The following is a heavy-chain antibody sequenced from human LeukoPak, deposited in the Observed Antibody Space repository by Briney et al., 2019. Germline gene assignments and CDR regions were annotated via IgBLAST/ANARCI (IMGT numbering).Heavy chain of an antibody. J-gene: IGHJ4*02. CDR3: VRVGGGSYDFDY. D-gene: IGHD1-26*01. Sequence: KPSETLSLTCTVSGASISSYYWSWIRQPPGKGLEWIGYIYYSGSTNYNPSLKSRVTISVDTSQNQFSLKLSSVTAADTAVYYCVRVGGGSYDFDYWGQGILVTVSS. CDR1: GASISSYY. CDR2: IYYSGST. V-gene: IGHV4-59*01.